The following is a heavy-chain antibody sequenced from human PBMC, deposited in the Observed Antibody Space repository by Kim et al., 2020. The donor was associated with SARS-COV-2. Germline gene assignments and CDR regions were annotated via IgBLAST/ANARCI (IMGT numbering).Heavy chain of an antibody. J-gene: IGHJ5*02. CDR3: ARGGKLAYCGGDCGGWFDP. CDR2: IYYSGST. CDR1: GGSISSYY. D-gene: IGHD2-21*02. Sequence: SETLSLTCTVSGGSISSYYWSWIRQPPGKGLEWIGYIYYSGSTNYNPSLKSRVTISVDTSKNQFSLKLSSVTAADTAVYYCARGGKLAYCGGDCGGWFDPWGQGTLVTVSS. V-gene: IGHV4-59*01.